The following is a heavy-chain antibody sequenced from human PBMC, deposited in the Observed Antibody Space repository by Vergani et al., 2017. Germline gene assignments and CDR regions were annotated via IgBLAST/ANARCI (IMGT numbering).Heavy chain of an antibody. Sequence: EVQLLESGGGLVQPGGSLRLSCAASGFTFSSYAMSWVRQAPGKGLEWVSAISGSGGSTYYADSVKGRFTISRDNSKNTLYLQMNSLRAEDTAVYYCARDSGMSTNDYYYYYGMDVWGQGTTVTVSS. V-gene: IGHV3-23*01. CDR3: ARDSGMSTNDYYYYYGMDV. CDR1: GFTFSSYA. J-gene: IGHJ6*02. CDR2: ISGSGGST. D-gene: IGHD1-26*01.